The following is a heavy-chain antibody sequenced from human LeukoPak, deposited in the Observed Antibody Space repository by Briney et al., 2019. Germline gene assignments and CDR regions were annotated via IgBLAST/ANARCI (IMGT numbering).Heavy chain of an antibody. CDR2: ISGSGGST. Sequence: QSGGSLRLSCAASGFTFSSYAMSWVRQAPGKGLEWVSAISGSGGSTYYADSVKGRFTISRDNSKNTLYLQMNSLRANDTAVYYCARANTAMVTPDYWGQGTLVTVSS. D-gene: IGHD5-18*01. J-gene: IGHJ4*02. V-gene: IGHV3-23*01. CDR3: ARANTAMVTPDY. CDR1: GFTFSSYA.